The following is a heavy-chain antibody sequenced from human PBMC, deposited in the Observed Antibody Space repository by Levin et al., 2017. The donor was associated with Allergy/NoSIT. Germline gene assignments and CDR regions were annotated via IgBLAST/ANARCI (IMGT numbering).Heavy chain of an antibody. V-gene: IGHV3-23*01. D-gene: IGHD4-17*01. CDR1: GFTFSNFA. J-gene: IGHJ4*02. CDR2: IVGSGGDT. Sequence: PSETLSLTCAASGFTFSNFAMSWVRQAPGKGLDWVSAIVGSGGDTFYAGSVKGRFTISRDNSRNTLYLQMNSLRAEDTAVYYCAKTHYGDQVWGIDYWGQGTLVTVSS. CDR3: AKTHYGDQVWGIDY.